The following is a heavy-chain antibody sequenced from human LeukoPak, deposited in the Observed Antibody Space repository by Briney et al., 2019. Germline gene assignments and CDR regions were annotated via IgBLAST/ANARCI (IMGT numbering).Heavy chain of an antibody. V-gene: IGHV3-21*01. Sequence: GESLRLSCAASGFTFSSYSMNWVRQTPGKGLEWVSSISGSNSYINYADSVKGRFTISRDNAQNSLFLQLNSLRAEDTAVYYCARDPYSSGWYKDAFDIWGQGTMVTVSS. J-gene: IGHJ3*02. CDR1: GFTFSSYS. CDR2: ISGSNSYI. D-gene: IGHD6-19*01. CDR3: ARDPYSSGWYKDAFDI.